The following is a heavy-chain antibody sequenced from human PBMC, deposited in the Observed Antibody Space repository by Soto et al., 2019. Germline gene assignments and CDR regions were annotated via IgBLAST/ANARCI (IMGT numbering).Heavy chain of an antibody. V-gene: IGHV1-18*01. CDR1: GYTFTSYG. Sequence: GASVKVSCKASGYTFTSYGISWVRQAPGQGLEWMGWISAYNGNTNYAQKLQGRVTMTRNTSISTAYMELSSLRSEDTAVYYCARVNYPLLYYFDYWGHGTLVTVTS. J-gene: IGHJ4*01. CDR2: ISAYNGNT. CDR3: ARVNYPLLYYFDY. D-gene: IGHD3-10*01.